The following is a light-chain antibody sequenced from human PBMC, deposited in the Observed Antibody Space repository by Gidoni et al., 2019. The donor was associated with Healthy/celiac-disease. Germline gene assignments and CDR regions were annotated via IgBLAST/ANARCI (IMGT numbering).Light chain of an antibody. Sequence: EIVSTQSPGTLSLSPGERATLSCRASQSVSSSYLAWYQQKPGQAPRLLIYGASSRATGIPDRFSGSGSGTDFTLTISRLEPEDVAVYYCQQYGSSPSLTFGGGTKVEIK. V-gene: IGKV3-20*01. CDR3: QQYGSSPSLT. J-gene: IGKJ4*01. CDR1: QSVSSSY. CDR2: GAS.